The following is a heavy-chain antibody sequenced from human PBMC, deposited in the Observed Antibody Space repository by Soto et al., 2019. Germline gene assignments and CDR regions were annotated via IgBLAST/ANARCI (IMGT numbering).Heavy chain of an antibody. D-gene: IGHD3-22*01. J-gene: IGHJ4*02. V-gene: IGHV3-9*01. Sequence: EVQLVESGGGLVQPGRSLRLSCAASGFTFDDYAMHWVRQAPGKGLEWVSGISWNSGSIGYADSVKGRFTISRDNAKNSLYLQMNSLRAEVTAMYYCAKGNNYYDSTGHYSYWGQGTLVTVSS. CDR2: ISWNSGSI. CDR1: GFTFDDYA. CDR3: AKGNNYYDSTGHYSY.